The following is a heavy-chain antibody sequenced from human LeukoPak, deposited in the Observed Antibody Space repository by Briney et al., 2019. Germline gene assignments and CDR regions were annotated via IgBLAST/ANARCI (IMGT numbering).Heavy chain of an antibody. CDR2: IYYSGST. J-gene: IGHJ4*02. CDR3: ARSPLYYYDSSGYYFDY. Sequence: KPSETLSLTCTVSGGSISSSSYYWGWIRQPPGKGLEWIGSIYYSGSTYYNPSLKSRVTISVDTSKNQFSLKLSSVTAADTAVYYCARSPLYYYDSSGYYFDYWGQGTLVTVSS. D-gene: IGHD3-22*01. CDR1: GGSISSSSYY. V-gene: IGHV4-39*01.